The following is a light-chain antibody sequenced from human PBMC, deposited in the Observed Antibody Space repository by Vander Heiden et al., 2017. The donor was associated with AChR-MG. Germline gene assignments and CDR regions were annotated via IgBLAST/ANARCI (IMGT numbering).Light chain of an antibody. Sequence: HSVLTPPPSVSGAPGQSVTISCTGSSSNIGAGDDVNWYQQLPGTAPKLLIYGNSNRPSGVPDLFSGSKSGTSASLAITGLQAEDEADYYCQSYDSSLSGSEVVFGGGTKLTVL. J-gene: IGLJ2*01. CDR1: SSNIGAGDD. V-gene: IGLV1-40*01. CDR3: QSYDSSLSGSEVV. CDR2: GNS.